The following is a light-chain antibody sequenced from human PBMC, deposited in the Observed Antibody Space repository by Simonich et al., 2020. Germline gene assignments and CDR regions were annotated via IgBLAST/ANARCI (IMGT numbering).Light chain of an antibody. CDR3: QQYNNWPPLT. Sequence: EIVMTQSPATLSVSPGERATISCRASQSVSSNLAWYQKKPGQAPRLLIYGAYTRSTGIPAGLSGSGFGTEFTLTISSLQSEDFAVYYCQQYNNWPPLTFGGGTKVEIK. CDR1: QSVSSN. J-gene: IGKJ4*01. V-gene: IGKV3-15*01. CDR2: GAY.